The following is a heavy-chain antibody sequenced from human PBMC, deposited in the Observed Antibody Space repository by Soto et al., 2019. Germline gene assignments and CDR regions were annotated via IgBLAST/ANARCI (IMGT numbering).Heavy chain of an antibody. J-gene: IGHJ6*02. Sequence: QVQLVESGGGLVKPGGSLRLSCAASGFTFSDYYMSWIRQAPGKGLEWVSYISSSGSTIYYADSVKGRFTISRDNAKNSLYLQMNSRRAEDTAVYYCARGRENRGYSSSWWGDYYYGMDVWGQGTTVTVSS. D-gene: IGHD6-13*01. CDR2: ISSSGSTI. CDR3: ARGRENRGYSSSWWGDYYYGMDV. V-gene: IGHV3-11*01. CDR1: GFTFSDYY.